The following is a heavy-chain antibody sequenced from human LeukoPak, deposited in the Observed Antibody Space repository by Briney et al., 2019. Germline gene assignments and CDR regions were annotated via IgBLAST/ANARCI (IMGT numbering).Heavy chain of an antibody. Sequence: SVKVSCKASGGTFSSYAISWVRQAPGQGLEWMGGIIPIFGTANYARKFQGRVAITTDESTSTAYMELSSLRSEDTAVYYCAREVLGYYDSSGYDYWGQGTLVTVSS. J-gene: IGHJ4*02. CDR1: GGTFSSYA. CDR3: AREVLGYYDSSGYDY. CDR2: IIPIFGTA. D-gene: IGHD3-22*01. V-gene: IGHV1-69*05.